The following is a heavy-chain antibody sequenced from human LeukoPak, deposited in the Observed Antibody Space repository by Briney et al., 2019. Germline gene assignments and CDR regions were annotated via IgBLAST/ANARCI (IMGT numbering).Heavy chain of an antibody. CDR1: GYTFTSYG. CDR3: ARSSPTYYFDSSGYYYGDY. Sequence: ASVKVSCKASGYTFTSYGISWVRQAPGQGLEWMGWISAYNGNTNYAQKLQGRVTMTTDTSTSTAYMELRSLRSDDTAAYYCARSSPTYYFDSSGYYYGDYWGQGTLVTVSS. J-gene: IGHJ4*02. CDR2: ISAYNGNT. D-gene: IGHD3-22*01. V-gene: IGHV1-18*01.